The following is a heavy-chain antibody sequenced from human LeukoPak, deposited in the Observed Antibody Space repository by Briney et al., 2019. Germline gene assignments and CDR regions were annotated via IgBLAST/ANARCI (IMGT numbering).Heavy chain of an antibody. CDR1: GFTVSSND. D-gene: IGHD6-19*01. CDR2: IYSGGST. V-gene: IGHV3-53*01. Sequence: GGSLRLSCAASGFTVSSNDMSWVRQAPGKGLECISVIYSGGSTYYADSVKGRFTISRDNSKNTLYLQMNSLRAEDTAVYYCARASAVADVLDYWGQGTLVTVSS. CDR3: ARASAVADVLDY. J-gene: IGHJ4*02.